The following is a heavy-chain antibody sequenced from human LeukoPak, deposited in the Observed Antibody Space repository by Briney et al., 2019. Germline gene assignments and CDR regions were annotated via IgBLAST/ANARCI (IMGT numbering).Heavy chain of an antibody. J-gene: IGHJ4*02. D-gene: IGHD6-19*01. Sequence: TSVKVSCKASGYTFTNYAMNWVRQAPGQGLEWMGWITTNTGNPTCAQGFTGRFVFSLDTSVSTAYLQISSLKAEDTAVYYCARSGDSSGWYSDYWGQGTLVTVSS. CDR1: GYTFTNYA. CDR2: ITTNTGNP. CDR3: ARSGDSSGWYSDY. V-gene: IGHV7-4-1*02.